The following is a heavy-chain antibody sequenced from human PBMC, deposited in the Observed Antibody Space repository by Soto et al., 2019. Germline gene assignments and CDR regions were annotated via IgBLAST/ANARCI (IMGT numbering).Heavy chain of an antibody. V-gene: IGHV3-21*01. CDR3: AREAPDYVWGSYRRTTAHIFDY. CDR1: GFTFSSYS. Sequence: GGSLRLSFAASGFTFSSYSMNWVRQAPGKGLEWVSSISSSSSYIYYADSVKGRFTISRDNAKNSLYLQMNSLRAEDTAVYYCAREAPDYVWGSYRRTTAHIFDYWGQGTLVTVSS. D-gene: IGHD3-16*02. CDR2: ISSSSSYI. J-gene: IGHJ4*02.